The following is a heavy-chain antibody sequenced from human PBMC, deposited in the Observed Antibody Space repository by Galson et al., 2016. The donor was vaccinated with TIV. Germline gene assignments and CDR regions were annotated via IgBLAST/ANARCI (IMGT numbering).Heavy chain of an antibody. D-gene: IGHD2-2*01. CDR1: GHTFTSYD. CDR3: AQLVRKRGMTRCYGDHVDY. V-gene: IGHV1-8*01. Sequence: SVKVSCKASGHTFTSYDMNWVRQAPGQGLEWMGWMNPNSGNTGYTRKFQGRVTMTRDTSVSTAYMELTNLRSEDTAVYFCAQLVRKRGMTRCYGDHVDYWGQGTLVTVSS. J-gene: IGHJ4*02. CDR2: MNPNSGNT.